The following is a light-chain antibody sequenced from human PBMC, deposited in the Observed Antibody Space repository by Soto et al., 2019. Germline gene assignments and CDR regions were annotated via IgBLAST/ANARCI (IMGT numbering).Light chain of an antibody. CDR2: GNN. V-gene: IGLV1-40*01. J-gene: IGLJ2*01. Sequence: QPVLTQPPSVSGAPGQRVTISCTGSSSNIGAGYDVHWYQQLPGTAPKLLIHGNNNRPSGVPDRFSGSKSGTSASLAITGLQAEDEADYYCQSYDSSLSGHVIFGEGTKLTVL. CDR3: QSYDSSLSGHVI. CDR1: SSNIGAGYD.